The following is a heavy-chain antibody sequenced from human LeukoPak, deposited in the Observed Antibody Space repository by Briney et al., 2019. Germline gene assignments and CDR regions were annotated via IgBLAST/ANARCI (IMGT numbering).Heavy chain of an antibody. V-gene: IGHV4-4*07. CDR1: GGSIGRYH. D-gene: IGHD1-26*01. J-gene: IGHJ4*02. CDR2: IYTSGST. CDR3: ARAPPGGYSGSYYFDY. Sequence: SETLSLTCTVSGGSIGRYHWSWIRQPAGKGLEWIGRIYTSGSTNYNPSLKSRVTMSVDTSKNQFSLKLSSVTAADTAVYYCARAPPGGYSGSYYFDYWGQGTLVTVSS.